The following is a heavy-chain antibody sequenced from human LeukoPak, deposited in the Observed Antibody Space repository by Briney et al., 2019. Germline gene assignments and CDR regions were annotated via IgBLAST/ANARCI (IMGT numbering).Heavy chain of an antibody. CDR2: INPNSGGT. V-gene: IGHV1-2*02. CDR3: ARAPQLERPDFDY. J-gene: IGHJ4*02. CDR1: GYTFTGYY. D-gene: IGHD1-1*01. Sequence: ASVKVSCKASGYTFTGYYMHWVRQAPGQGLEWMGWINPNSGGTNYAQKFQGGVTMARDTSISTAYMELSRLRSDDTAVYYCARAPQLERPDFDYWGQGTLVTVSS.